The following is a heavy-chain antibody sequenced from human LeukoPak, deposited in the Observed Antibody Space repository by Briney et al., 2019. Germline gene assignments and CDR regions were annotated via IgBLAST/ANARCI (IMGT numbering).Heavy chain of an antibody. D-gene: IGHD6-13*01. J-gene: IGHJ4*02. V-gene: IGHV3-20*04. CDR1: GXTFSSYG. CDR2: INWNGGST. Sequence: GGSLRLSCATSGXTFSSYGMSWVRQAPGKGLEWVSGINWNGGSTGYADSVKGRFTISRDNAKNSLYLQMNSLRAEDTALYYCASGTLKAAATDFDYWGQGTLVTVSS. CDR3: ASGTLKAAATDFDY.